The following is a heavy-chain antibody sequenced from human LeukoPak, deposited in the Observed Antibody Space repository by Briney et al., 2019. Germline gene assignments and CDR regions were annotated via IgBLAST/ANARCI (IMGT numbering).Heavy chain of an antibody. D-gene: IGHD1-1*01. CDR1: RCSVSRSNAS. Sequence: SQTVSVTCAICRCSVSRSNASGNCIRHSPSRGLEWLGRTYYRSKRYHDYAVYVRGRITINPDTSKDQFSLQLNSVTPEDTAVYYCASYCSTPTGSSPYYFVDVWDKGTTVTVSS. CDR2: TYYRSKRYH. V-gene: IGHV6-1*01. CDR3: ASYCSTPTGSSPYYFVDV. J-gene: IGHJ6*03.